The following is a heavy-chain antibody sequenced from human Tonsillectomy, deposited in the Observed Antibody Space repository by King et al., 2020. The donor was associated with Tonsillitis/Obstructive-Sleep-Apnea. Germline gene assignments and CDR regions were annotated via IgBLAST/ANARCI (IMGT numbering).Heavy chain of an antibody. D-gene: IGHD3-16*01. J-gene: IGHJ3*02. CDR2: VDSYGRNT. Sequence: EVQLVESGGGLVQPGVSLRLSCAASVYTFSSYWMHGVRQAPGGGLVWVARVDSYGRNTNYADSVKGRFTISRDNAKNTLYLKVNSLRAEDTAVYYCARGIIGASVAFDIWGQGTMVTVSS. V-gene: IGHV3-74*01. CDR3: ARGIIGASVAFDI. CDR1: VYTFSSYW.